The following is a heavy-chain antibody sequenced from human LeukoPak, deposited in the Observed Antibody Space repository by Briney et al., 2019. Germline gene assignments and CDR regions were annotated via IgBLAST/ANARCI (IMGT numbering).Heavy chain of an antibody. CDR3: ARDIGRLVILSYFDY. V-gene: IGHV1-3*01. CDR2: INAGNGNT. Sequence: ASVKVSCKASGYTFTSYAMHWVRRAPGQRLEWMGWINAGNGNTKYSQKFRGRVTITRDTSASTAYMELSSLRSEDTAVYYCARDIGRLVILSYFDYWGQGTLVTVSS. CDR1: GYTFTSYA. D-gene: IGHD3-9*01. J-gene: IGHJ4*02.